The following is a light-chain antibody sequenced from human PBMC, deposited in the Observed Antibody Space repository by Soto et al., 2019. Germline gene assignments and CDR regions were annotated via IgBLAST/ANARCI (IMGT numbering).Light chain of an antibody. J-gene: IGKJ1*01. CDR1: QGISTY. Sequence: DIQMTHSPSSLSESALYRVTITFRASQGISTYLNLYQQKPGKAPKLLIYAASSLQSGVPSRFSGSGSETDFTLTISSLQPEDFATYSCQKSYSTTWKFGQGTKVDIK. V-gene: IGKV1-39*01. CDR2: AAS. CDR3: QKSYSTTWK.